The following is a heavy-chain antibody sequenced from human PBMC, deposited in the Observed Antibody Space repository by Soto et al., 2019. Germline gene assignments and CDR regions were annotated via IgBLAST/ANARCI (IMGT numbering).Heavy chain of an antibody. CDR1: GFTFSSYE. V-gene: IGHV3-13*01. Sequence: PGGSLRLSCAASGFTFSSYEMHWVRQATGKGLEWVSAIGTAGDTYYPGSVKGRFTISRENAKNSLYLQMNSLRAGDTAVYYCARDRRGYGSGSYQPYYYGMDVWGQGTTVTVSS. CDR3: ARDRRGYGSGSYQPYYYGMDV. J-gene: IGHJ6*02. CDR2: IGTAGDT. D-gene: IGHD3-10*01.